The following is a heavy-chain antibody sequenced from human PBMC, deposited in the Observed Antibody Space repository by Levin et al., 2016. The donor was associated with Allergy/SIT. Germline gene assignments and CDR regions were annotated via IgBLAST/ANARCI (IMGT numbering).Heavy chain of an antibody. CDR2: IYPGDSDT. CDR1: GYSFTSYW. V-gene: IGHV5-51*01. D-gene: IGHD6-6*01. Sequence: KVSCKGSGYSFTSYWIGWVRQMPGKGLEWMGIIYPGDSDTRYSPSFQGQVTISADKSISTAYLQWSSLKASDTAMYYCARLGWQLVPHWYFDLWGRGTLVTVSS. CDR3: ARLGWQLVPHWYFDL. J-gene: IGHJ2*01.